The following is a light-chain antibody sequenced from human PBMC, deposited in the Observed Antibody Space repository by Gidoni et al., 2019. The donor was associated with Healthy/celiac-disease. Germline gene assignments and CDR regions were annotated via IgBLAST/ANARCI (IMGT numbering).Light chain of an antibody. CDR2: DAS. CDR1: QGISSP. Sequence: AIQLTQSPSSLSASVGDRVTITCRASQGISSPLHWYQQKPGKAPKLLIYDASSLESGVPSRFSGSGSGTDFTLTISSLQPEDFATYYCQQFNSYPITFGQGTRLEIK. J-gene: IGKJ5*01. CDR3: QQFNSYPIT. V-gene: IGKV1-13*02.